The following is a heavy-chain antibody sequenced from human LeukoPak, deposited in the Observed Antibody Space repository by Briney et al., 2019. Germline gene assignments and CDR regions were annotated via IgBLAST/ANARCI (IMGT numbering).Heavy chain of an antibody. J-gene: IGHJ4*02. CDR1: GDSVSSNTAA. CDR2: TYFRSPWNT. CDR3: ARDIIAGCDY. V-gene: IGHV6-1*01. D-gene: IGHD2-21*01. Sequence: SQTLSLTCAISGDSVSSNTAAWNWIRQSPSRGLEWLGRTYFRSPWNTEYALSVKSRITIHPDTSKNQFSLQLNSVTPEDTAIYYCARDIIAGCDYWGQGTLVTVFS.